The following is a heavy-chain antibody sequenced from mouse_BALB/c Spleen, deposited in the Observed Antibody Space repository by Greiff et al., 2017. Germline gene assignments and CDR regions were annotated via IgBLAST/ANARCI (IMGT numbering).Heavy chain of an antibody. V-gene: IGHV5-17*02. CDR1: GFTFSSFG. Sequence: EVQLVESGGGLVQPGGSRKLSCAASGFTFSSFGMHWVRQAPEKGLEWVAYISSGSSTIYYADTVKGRFTISRDNPKNTLFLQMTSLRSEDTAMYYCARRMDYRDDGRFYYAMDYWGQGTSVTVSS. CDR2: ISSGSSTI. J-gene: IGHJ4*01. D-gene: IGHD2-14*01. CDR3: ARRMDYRDDGRFYYAMDY.